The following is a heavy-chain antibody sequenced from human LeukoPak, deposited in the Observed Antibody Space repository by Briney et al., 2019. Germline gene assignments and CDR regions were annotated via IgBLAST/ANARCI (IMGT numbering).Heavy chain of an antibody. D-gene: IGHD3-22*01. Sequence: PGGSLRLSCAASGFTFSSYAMSWVRQAPGKGLEWVSAISGSGGSTYYADSVKGRFTISRDNSKNTLYLQMNSLRAEDTAVYYCAKDGDDLRYDDSDYYYDHYFDYWGQGTLVTVSS. CDR3: AKDGDDLRYDDSDYYYDHYFDY. V-gene: IGHV3-23*01. CDR1: GFTFSSYA. CDR2: ISGSGGST. J-gene: IGHJ4*02.